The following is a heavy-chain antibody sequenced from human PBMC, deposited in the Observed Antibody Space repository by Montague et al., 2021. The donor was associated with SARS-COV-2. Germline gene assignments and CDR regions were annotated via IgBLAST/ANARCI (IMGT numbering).Heavy chain of an antibody. CDR2: IYYSGST. Sequence: SETLSLTCTVSGGSISSYYWSWIRQPPGKGLEWIGYIYYSGSTNYNPSLKSRVTISVDTSKNQFSLKLSSVTAADTAVYYCARAIGSMYSSGWYHYYGMHVWGQGTTVTVSS. J-gene: IGHJ6*02. CDR1: GGSISSYY. D-gene: IGHD6-19*01. V-gene: IGHV4-59*01. CDR3: ARAIGSMYSSGWYHYYGMHV.